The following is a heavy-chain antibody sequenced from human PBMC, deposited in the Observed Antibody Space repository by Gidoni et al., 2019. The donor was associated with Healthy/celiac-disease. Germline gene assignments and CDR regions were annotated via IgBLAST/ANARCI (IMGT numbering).Heavy chain of an antibody. V-gene: IGHV3-30-3*01. CDR3: ARDHPYSGSWEY. CDR2: ISYDGSNK. J-gene: IGHJ4*02. D-gene: IGHD1-26*01. Sequence: SSYAMHWVRQAPGKGLEWVAVISYDGSNKYYADSVKGRFTISRDNSKNTLYLQMNSLRAEDTAVYYCARDHPYSGSWEYWGQGTLVTVSS. CDR1: SSYA.